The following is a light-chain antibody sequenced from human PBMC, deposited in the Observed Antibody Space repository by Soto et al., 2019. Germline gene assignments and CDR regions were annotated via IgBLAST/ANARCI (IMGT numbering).Light chain of an antibody. Sequence: EIVMTQSPATLSVSPGERATLSFRASQSVSSYLAWYQQKPGQAPRLLIYGASSRATGIPDRFSGSGSGTDFTLTISRLEPEDFAVYYCQQYGSSPSFGGGTKVDIK. CDR3: QQYGSSPS. J-gene: IGKJ4*01. CDR1: QSVSSY. V-gene: IGKV3-20*01. CDR2: GAS.